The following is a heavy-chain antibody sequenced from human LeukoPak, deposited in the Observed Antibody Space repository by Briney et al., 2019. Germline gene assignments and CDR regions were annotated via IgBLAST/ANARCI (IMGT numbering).Heavy chain of an antibody. CDR3: ATAPLSTTYSFTWEHDY. CDR1: GFTVSSNY. Sequence: SGGSLILSCAASGFTVSSNYMSWVRQAPGKGLEWVSVIYTDGNTYYADSVKGRFTISRDNSKNTLYLQMNSLRAEDTAVYYCATAPLSTTYSFTWEHDYWGQGTLVTVSS. D-gene: IGHD1/OR15-1a*01. V-gene: IGHV3-66*01. CDR2: IYTDGNT. J-gene: IGHJ4*02.